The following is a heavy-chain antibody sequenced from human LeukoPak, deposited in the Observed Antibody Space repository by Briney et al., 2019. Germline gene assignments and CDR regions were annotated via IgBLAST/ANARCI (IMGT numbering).Heavy chain of an antibody. CDR3: ARGSDPNSYYYYMDV. CDR1: GYSLSSGYY. CDR2: IYHSGST. J-gene: IGHJ6*03. Sequence: PSQTLSLTCAVSGYSLSSGYYWGWIRPPPGKGLEWIGTIYHSGSTYYNPSLKSRVTISVDTSKNQFSLKLSSVTAADTAVYYCARGSDPNSYYYYMDVWGKGTTVTVSS. D-gene: IGHD1-1*01. V-gene: IGHV4-38-2*01.